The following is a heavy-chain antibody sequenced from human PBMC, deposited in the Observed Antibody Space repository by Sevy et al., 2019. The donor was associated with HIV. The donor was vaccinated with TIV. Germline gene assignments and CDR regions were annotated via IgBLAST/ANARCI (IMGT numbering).Heavy chain of an antibody. J-gene: IGHJ4*02. D-gene: IGHD1-26*01. CDR3: AQDRYPGSYYNFEH. CDR1: GFTFSSYG. Sequence: GGSLRLSCAASGFTFSSYGMDWVRQAPGKGLEWVSSISSTSTYIYYSDSVKGRFTISRDNAQNSLYLEMNSLRAEDTAFYFGAQDRYPGSYYNFEHWGQGTLVTVSS. CDR2: ISSTSTYI. V-gene: IGHV3-21*01.